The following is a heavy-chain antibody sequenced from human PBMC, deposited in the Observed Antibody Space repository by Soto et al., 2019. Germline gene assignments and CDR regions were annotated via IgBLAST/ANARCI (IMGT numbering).Heavy chain of an antibody. D-gene: IGHD3-16*01. V-gene: IGHV1-18*01. CDR3: ARDRGGDGMDV. Sequence: QVQLAQSGAEVKKPGASVKVSCKASGYTFSSYGISWVRQAPGQGLEWMGWISGYNGNTNYAQKLQGRVTMTIDTSTSTGYMELRSLRSDDTAVYYCARDRGGDGMDVWGQGTTVTVSS. CDR2: ISGYNGNT. J-gene: IGHJ6*02. CDR1: GYTFSSYG.